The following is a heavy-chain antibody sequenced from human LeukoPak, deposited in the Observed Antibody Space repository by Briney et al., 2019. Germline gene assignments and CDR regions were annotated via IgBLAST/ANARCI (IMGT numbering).Heavy chain of an antibody. CDR3: AKVDYWGPENYFDS. Sequence: GGSLRLSCVASGFPFRRYAMTWVRQTPGKGLDAVSPIIDDEETYSADSLKGRFTISRDNSQNTVFLQMNSLRLENTAVYYCAKVDYWGPENYFDSWGQGALVTVSS. CDR1: GFPFRRYA. D-gene: IGHD7-27*01. V-gene: IGHV3-23*01. CDR2: IIDDEET. J-gene: IGHJ4*02.